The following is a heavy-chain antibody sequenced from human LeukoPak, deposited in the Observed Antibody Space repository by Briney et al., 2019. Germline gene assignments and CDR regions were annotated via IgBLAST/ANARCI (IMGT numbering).Heavy chain of an antibody. Sequence: GGSLRLSCAASGFTFSSYAMSWVRQAPGKGLEWVSAISGSGGSTYYAESVKGRFTISRDNSKNTLYLQTNSLRAEDTAVDYCAKSFTYYYDSSGYYYVEYFQHWGQGTLVTVSS. V-gene: IGHV3-23*01. CDR3: AKSFTYYYDSSGYYYVEYFQH. J-gene: IGHJ1*01. D-gene: IGHD3-22*01. CDR2: ISGSGGST. CDR1: GFTFSSYA.